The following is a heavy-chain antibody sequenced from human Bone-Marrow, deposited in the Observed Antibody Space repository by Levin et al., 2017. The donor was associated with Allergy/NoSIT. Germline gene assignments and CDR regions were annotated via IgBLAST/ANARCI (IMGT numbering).Heavy chain of an antibody. J-gene: IGHJ2*01. D-gene: IGHD5-18*01. CDR1: GFTVSSNY. Sequence: PGESLKISCAASGFTVSSNYMSWVRQAPGKGLEWVSVIYSGGSTYYADSVKGRFTISRDNSKNTLYLQMNRLRAEDTAVYYCARTYSYGNWYFDLWGRGTLVTVSS. CDR2: IYSGGST. CDR3: ARTYSYGNWYFDL. V-gene: IGHV3-53*01.